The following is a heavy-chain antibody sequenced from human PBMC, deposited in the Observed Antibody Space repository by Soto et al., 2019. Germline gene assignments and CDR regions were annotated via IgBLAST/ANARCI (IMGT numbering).Heavy chain of an antibody. J-gene: IGHJ4*02. CDR1: GYSFSRYG. CDR3: ARASSYSTPWSFDN. V-gene: IGHV1-18*01. CDR2: ISGFNGNT. D-gene: IGHD6-13*01. Sequence: QVQLVQSGAEVKKPGASVRVSCKASGYSFSRYGISWVRQAPGQGLEWMGWISGFNGNTKESEKLQGRVPLTTDTAANTAHMELRGLRSDDTAVYYCARASSYSTPWSFDNWGQGTLVTVSS.